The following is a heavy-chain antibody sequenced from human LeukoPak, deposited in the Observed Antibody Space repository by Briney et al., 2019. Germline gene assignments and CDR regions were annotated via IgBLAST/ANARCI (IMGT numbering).Heavy chain of an antibody. Sequence: SETLSLTCTVSSGAISNYYWSWIRQPPGKGLEWIGYIAYSGSTNYNPSLKSRVTISVDTSKNQFSLKLSSVTAADTAVYYCASSGYYPSYFDYWGQGTLVTVSS. CDR1: SGAISNYY. CDR2: IAYSGST. D-gene: IGHD3-22*01. J-gene: IGHJ4*02. V-gene: IGHV4-59*01. CDR3: ASSGYYPSYFDY.